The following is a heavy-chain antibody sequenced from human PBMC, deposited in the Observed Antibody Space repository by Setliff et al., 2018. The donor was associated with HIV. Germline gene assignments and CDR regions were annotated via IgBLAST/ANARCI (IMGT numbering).Heavy chain of an antibody. CDR2: ISAYNGNT. J-gene: IGHJ1*01. D-gene: IGHD3-10*01. V-gene: IGHV1-18*01. CDR1: GYTFTSYG. CDR3: ARVVVRGVTFIAEYFQH. Sequence: GASVKVSCKASGYTFTSYGISWVRQAPGQGPEWMGWISAYNGNTNYAQKLQGGVTMTTDTSTSTAYMELRSLRSDDTAVYYCARVVVRGVTFIAEYFQHWGQGTLVTVSS.